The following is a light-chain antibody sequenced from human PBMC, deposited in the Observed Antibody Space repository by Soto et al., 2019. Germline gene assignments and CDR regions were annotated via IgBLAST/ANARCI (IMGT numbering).Light chain of an antibody. CDR3: AAWDDSLSGRL. CDR1: SSSIGSNF. V-gene: IGLV1-47*01. J-gene: IGLJ2*01. CDR2: RNN. Sequence: QPVLTQPPSASGTPGQRVTISCSGSSSSIGSNFVYWYQQLPGTAPKLLIYRNNQRPSGVPDRFSGSKSGTSASLAISGLRSEDEADYYCAAWDDSLSGRLFGGGTKLTVL.